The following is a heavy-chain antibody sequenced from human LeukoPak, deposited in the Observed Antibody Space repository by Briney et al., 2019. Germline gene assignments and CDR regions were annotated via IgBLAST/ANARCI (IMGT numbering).Heavy chain of an antibody. CDR1: GFTFSSYA. Sequence: GGSLRLSCAASGFTFSSYAMHWVRQAPGKGLEWVAVISYDGSNKNYADSVKGRFTISRDNSKNTLYLQMNSLRAEDTTVYYCARGVRIAVAGYIDYWGQGTLVTVSS. CDR3: ARGVRIAVAGYIDY. CDR2: ISYDGSNK. J-gene: IGHJ4*02. D-gene: IGHD6-19*01. V-gene: IGHV3-30*04.